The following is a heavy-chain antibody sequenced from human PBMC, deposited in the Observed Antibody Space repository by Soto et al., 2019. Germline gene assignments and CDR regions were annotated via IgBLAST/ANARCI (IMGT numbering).Heavy chain of an antibody. J-gene: IGHJ1*01. CDR3: ATGGAYCGGECYFSQH. V-gene: IGHV1-69*01. D-gene: IGHD2-21*01. CDR2: IIPIFGTA. Sequence: QVQLVQSGAEVKKPGSSVKVSCKASGGTFSSYAISWVRQAPGQGLEWMGGIIPIFGTANYAQKFQGRVTITADESTSTAYMELSSLRSEDTAVYYCATGGAYCGGECYFSQHWGQGTLVTVSS. CDR1: GGTFSSYA.